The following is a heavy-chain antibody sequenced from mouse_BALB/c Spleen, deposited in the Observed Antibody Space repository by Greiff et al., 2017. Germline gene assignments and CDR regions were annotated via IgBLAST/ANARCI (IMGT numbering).Heavy chain of an antibody. D-gene: IGHD2-4*01. CDR3: ARHNDYDWAWFAY. J-gene: IGHJ3*01. V-gene: IGHV5-12-2*01. CDR1: GFTFSSYT. Sequence: EVQLVESGGGLVQPGGSLKLSCAASGFTFSSYTMSWVRQTPEKRLEWVAYISNGGGSTYYPDTVKGRFTISRDNAKNTLYLQMSSLKSEDTAMYYCARHNDYDWAWFAYWGQGTLVTVSA. CDR2: ISNGGGST.